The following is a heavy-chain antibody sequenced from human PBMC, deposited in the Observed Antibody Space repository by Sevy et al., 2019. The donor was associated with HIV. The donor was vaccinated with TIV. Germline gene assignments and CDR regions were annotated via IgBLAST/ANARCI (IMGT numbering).Heavy chain of an antibody. J-gene: IGHJ4*02. D-gene: IGHD4-17*01. Sequence: GGSLRLSCAASGFTFSTYAMNWVRQAPGEGLEWVSYISGSSSTIYYAGSVKGRFTISRDNARNSLYLQMNSLRDEDTAVYYCARAGWDYGFLFSYWGQGTLVTVSS. V-gene: IGHV3-48*02. CDR2: ISGSSSTI. CDR3: ARAGWDYGFLFSY. CDR1: GFTFSTYA.